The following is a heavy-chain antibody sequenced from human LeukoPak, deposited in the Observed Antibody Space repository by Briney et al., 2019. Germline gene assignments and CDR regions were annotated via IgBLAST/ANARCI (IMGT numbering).Heavy chain of an antibody. D-gene: IGHD3-22*01. Sequence: ASVKVSCKASGYTFTNYYVHWVRQAPGQGLEWMGIFNPSRGSTSYAQKFQGRGTMTRDTSTSTVYMDLTSLRSEDTAVYYCASGQYYYDSSGDHDAFDIWGQGTMVTVSS. CDR1: GYTFTNYY. CDR3: ASGQYYYDSSGDHDAFDI. J-gene: IGHJ3*02. V-gene: IGHV1-46*01. CDR2: FNPSRGST.